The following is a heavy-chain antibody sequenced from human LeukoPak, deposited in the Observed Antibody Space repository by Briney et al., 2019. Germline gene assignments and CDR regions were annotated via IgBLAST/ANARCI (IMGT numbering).Heavy chain of an antibody. V-gene: IGHV4-61*02. D-gene: IGHD1-26*01. CDR2: IYTSGST. CDR1: GGSVTSGNYY. J-gene: IGHJ4*02. Sequence: SQTLSLTCTVSGGSVTSGNYYWNWIRQPAGKGLEWIGRIYTSGSTNYNPSLKSRVTMSVDTSKNQFSLKLSSVTAADTAVYYCARIVGATIDYWGQGTLVTVFS. CDR3: ARIVGATIDY.